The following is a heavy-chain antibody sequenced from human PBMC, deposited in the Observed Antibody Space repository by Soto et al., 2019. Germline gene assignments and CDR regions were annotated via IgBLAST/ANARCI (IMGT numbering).Heavy chain of an antibody. CDR1: GYSLIEVS. J-gene: IGHJ5*02. Sequence: ASVKVSCKVSGYSLIEVSVHWVRQAPGKGLEWMGGFDPEDGESIYAQKFQGRVTMTEDTSTDTAYMELSRLRSDDTAVYYCARGTTTRNWFDPWGQGTLVTVSS. D-gene: IGHD4-17*01. CDR3: ARGTTTRNWFDP. V-gene: IGHV1-24*01. CDR2: FDPEDGES.